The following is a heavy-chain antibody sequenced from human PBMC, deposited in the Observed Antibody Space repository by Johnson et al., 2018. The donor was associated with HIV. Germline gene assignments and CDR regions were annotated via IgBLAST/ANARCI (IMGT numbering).Heavy chain of an antibody. Sequence: VQLVESGGGLVQPGGSLRLSCAASGFTVSSNYMRWVRQAPGKGLEWVSVIYSGGSTNYSDYAMDRLFTTSDNSKNTPYLQMNSLRVEDTHVYYCAKAFVAFRGRPADAFDIWGQGTMVTVSS. V-gene: IGHV3-66*01. D-gene: IGHD2/OR15-2a*01. J-gene: IGHJ3*02. CDR1: GFTVSSNY. CDR2: IYSGGST. CDR3: AKAFVAFRGRPADAFDI.